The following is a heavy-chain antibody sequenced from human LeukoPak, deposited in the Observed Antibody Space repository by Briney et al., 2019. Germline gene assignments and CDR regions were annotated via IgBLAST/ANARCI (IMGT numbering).Heavy chain of an antibody. J-gene: IGHJ4*02. CDR2: INPNSGGA. CDR1: GYTFTRYY. CDR3: ARFNSSWYTDDY. D-gene: IGHD6-13*01. Sequence: ASVKVSCKASGYTFTRYYMHWVRQAPGQGREWMGWINPNSGGAKYAQKFQGRVTMTRDTSISTVYMELRRLRSDDTAVFYCARFNSSWYTDDYWGQGTLVTVSS. V-gene: IGHV1-2*02.